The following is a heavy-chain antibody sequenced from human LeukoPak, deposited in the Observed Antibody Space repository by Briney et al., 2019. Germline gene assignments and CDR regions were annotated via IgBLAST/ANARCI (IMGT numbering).Heavy chain of an antibody. D-gene: IGHD3-16*02. CDR2: INPNSGGT. CDR3: ASYDYVWGSYRPGVDY. J-gene: IGHJ4*02. Sequence: ASVKVSCKASGYTFTGYYTHWVRQAPGQGLEWMGRINPNSGGTNYAQKFQGRVTMTRDTSISTAYMELSRLRSDDTAVYYCASYDYVWGSYRPGVDYWGQGTLVTDSS. CDR1: GYTFTGYY. V-gene: IGHV1-2*06.